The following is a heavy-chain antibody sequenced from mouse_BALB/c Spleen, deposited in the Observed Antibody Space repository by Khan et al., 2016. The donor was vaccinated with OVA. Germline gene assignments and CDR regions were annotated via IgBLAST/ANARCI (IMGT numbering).Heavy chain of an antibody. CDR2: INTYTGEP. Sequence: QIQLVQSGPELKKPGETVKISCKASGYTFTNYGMNWVKQASGKGLKWMGWINTYTGEPTSVDDFKGRFAFSLETSASTAYLQINNLRNEDTATYFCASGGYWYFDVWGAGTSVTVSS. CDR3: ASGGYWYFDV. D-gene: IGHD1-1*02. V-gene: IGHV9-3-1*01. J-gene: IGHJ1*01. CDR1: GYTFTNYG.